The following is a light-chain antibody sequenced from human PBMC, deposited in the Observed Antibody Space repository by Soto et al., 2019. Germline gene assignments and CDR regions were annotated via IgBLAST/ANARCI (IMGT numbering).Light chain of an antibody. J-gene: IGKJ4*01. Sequence: IVLPQSPAPLSLSPGETATLSCTASLDITRYVAWDRRSSGQPPRVHIYDAPNGASGIPAGFAGSGPGRHFTRTSSSLEPEDSAIYYCQQRSNWPPLAFGGGTKVDTK. CDR2: DAP. CDR3: QQRSNWPPLA. V-gene: IGKV3-11*02. CDR1: LDITRY.